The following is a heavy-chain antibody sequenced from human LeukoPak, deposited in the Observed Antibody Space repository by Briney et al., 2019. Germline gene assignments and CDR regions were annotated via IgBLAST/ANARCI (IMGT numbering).Heavy chain of an antibody. CDR2: INYNGGST. Sequence: GGSLRLSCAASGFNFDDYGMNWVRQAPGKGLEWVSGINYNGGSTGYADSVKGRFTISRDNAKNSLYLQMNSLRAEDTAAYYCARDPWVGVTTDYWGQGTLVTVSS. D-gene: IGHD4-11*01. J-gene: IGHJ4*02. V-gene: IGHV3-20*04. CDR3: ARDPWVGVTTDY. CDR1: GFNFDDYG.